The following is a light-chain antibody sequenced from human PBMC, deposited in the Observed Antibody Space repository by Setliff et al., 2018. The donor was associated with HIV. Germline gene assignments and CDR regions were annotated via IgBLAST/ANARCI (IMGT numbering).Light chain of an antibody. CDR2: DVT. V-gene: IGLV2-11*01. CDR3: CSYAGTYIFYV. Sequence: QSALTQPRSVSGSPGQSVTLSCTGSSSDVGAYNYVSWYQHHPGKAPKLMIYDVTKRPSGVPDRFSGSKSDNTASLTISGLQAEDESDYYCCSYAGTYIFYVFGTGTKVTVL. J-gene: IGLJ1*01. CDR1: SSDVGAYNY.